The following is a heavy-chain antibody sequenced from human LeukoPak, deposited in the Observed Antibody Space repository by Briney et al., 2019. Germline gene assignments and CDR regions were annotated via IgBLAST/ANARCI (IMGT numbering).Heavy chain of an antibody. CDR1: GGSISSSSYY. D-gene: IGHD3-10*01. V-gene: IGHV4-39*01. CDR2: IYYSGST. CDR3: ATLMVRGVIPPTQTHP. Sequence: PSETLSLTCTVSGGSISSSSYYWGWIRQPPGKGLEWIGSIYYSGSTYYNPSLKSRVTISVDTSKNQFSLKLSSVTAADTAVYYCATLMVRGVIPPTQTHPWGQGTLVTVSS. J-gene: IGHJ4*02.